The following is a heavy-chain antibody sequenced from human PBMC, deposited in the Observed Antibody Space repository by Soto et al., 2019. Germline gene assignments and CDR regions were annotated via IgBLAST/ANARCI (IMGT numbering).Heavy chain of an antibody. CDR3: ARSAYYDFWSGYAAPDYYYYGMVV. CDR2: IYSGGST. D-gene: IGHD3-3*01. V-gene: IGHV3-66*01. Sequence: PGGSLRLSCAASGFTVSSNYMSWVRQAPGKGLEWVSVIYSGGSTYYADSVKGRFTISRDNSKNTLYLQMNSLRAEDTAVYYCARSAYYDFWSGYAAPDYYYYGMVVWGQGTTVTVSS. CDR1: GFTVSSNY. J-gene: IGHJ6*02.